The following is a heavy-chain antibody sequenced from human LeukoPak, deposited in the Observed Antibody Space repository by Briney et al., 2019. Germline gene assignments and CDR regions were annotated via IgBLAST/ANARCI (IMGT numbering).Heavy chain of an antibody. CDR2: INHSGST. CDR1: GGSFSGYY. V-gene: IGHV4-34*01. CDR3: ARTKSYSSSWYSV. J-gene: IGHJ4*02. D-gene: IGHD6-13*01. Sequence: SETLSLTCAVYGGSFSGYYWSWIRQPPGKGPEWIGEINHSGSTNYNPSLKSRVTISVDKSKNHFSLKLSSVTAADTAVYYCARTKSYSSSWYSVWGQGTLVTVSS.